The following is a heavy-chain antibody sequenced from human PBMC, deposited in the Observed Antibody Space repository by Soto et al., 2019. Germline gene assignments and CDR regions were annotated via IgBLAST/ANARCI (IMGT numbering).Heavy chain of an antibody. J-gene: IGHJ6*03. V-gene: IGHV3-21*01. CDR2: ISSSSSYI. D-gene: IGHD3-3*01. CDR1: GFTFSSYS. CDR3: ARDSYYDFWSGYYTGGPDYYYMDV. Sequence: EVQLVESGGGLVKPGGSLRLSCAASGFTFSSYSMNWVRRAPGKGLEWVSSISSSSSYIYYADSVKGRFTISRDNAKNSLYLQMNSLRAEDTAVYYCARDSYYDFWSGYYTGGPDYYYMDVWGKGTTVTVSS.